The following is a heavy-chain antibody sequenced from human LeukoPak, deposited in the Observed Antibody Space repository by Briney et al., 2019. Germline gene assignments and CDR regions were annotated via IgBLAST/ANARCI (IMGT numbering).Heavy chain of an antibody. CDR3: ARGKWLQSVFDY. CDR2: IYYSGST. D-gene: IGHD5-24*01. CDR1: GGSISSYY. Sequence: PSETLSLTCTVSGGSISSYYWSWIRQPPGKGLEWIGYIYYSGSTNYNTSLKSRVTISVDTSKNQFSLKLSSVTAADTAVYYCARGKWLQSVFDYWGQGTLVTVSS. J-gene: IGHJ4*02. V-gene: IGHV4-59*01.